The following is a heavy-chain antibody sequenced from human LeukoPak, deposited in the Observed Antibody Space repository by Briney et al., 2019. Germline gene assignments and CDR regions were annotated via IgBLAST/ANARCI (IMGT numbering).Heavy chain of an antibody. CDR3: ARDNGYKSVDY. D-gene: IGHD1-14*01. V-gene: IGHV1-18*01. J-gene: IGHJ4*02. CDR1: GYTFSTYG. CDR2: ISASNGNT. Sequence: GASVMVSCKASGYTFSTYGISWLRQAPGQGLEWMGWISASNGNTNYAQKFQGRVTMTTDTSTSTLYTEVRSLRSDDTAVYYCARDNGYKSVDYWGQGTLVTVSS.